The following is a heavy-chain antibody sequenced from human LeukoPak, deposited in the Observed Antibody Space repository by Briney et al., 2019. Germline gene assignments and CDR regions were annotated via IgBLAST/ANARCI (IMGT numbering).Heavy chain of an antibody. D-gene: IGHD1-26*01. CDR2: IKQDGSEK. CDR3: ARDPSSGSYGYYFDY. V-gene: IGHV3-7*01. CDR1: GFTFSSYW. J-gene: IGHJ4*02. Sequence: GGSLRLSCAASGFTFSSYWMSWVRQAPGKGLEWVANIKQDGSEKYYVDSVKGRFTISRDNAKNSLYLQMNSLRAEDTAVYYCARDPSSGSYGYYFDYWGQGTLVTVSS.